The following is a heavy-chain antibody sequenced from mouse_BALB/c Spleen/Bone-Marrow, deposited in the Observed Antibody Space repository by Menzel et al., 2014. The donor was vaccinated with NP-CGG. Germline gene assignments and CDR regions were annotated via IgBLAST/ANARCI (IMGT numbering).Heavy chain of an antibody. V-gene: IGHV5-17*02. CDR2: ISSGSSTI. J-gene: IGHJ4*01. CDR3: ARDEDYAMDC. Sequence: DVQLQESGGGLVQPGGSRKLSCAASGFTFSSFGMHWVRQAPEKGLEWVAYISSGSSTIYYADTVKGRFTISRDNPKNTLFLQMTSLRSEDTAMYYCARDEDYAMDCWGQGTSVTVSS. CDR1: GFTFSSFG.